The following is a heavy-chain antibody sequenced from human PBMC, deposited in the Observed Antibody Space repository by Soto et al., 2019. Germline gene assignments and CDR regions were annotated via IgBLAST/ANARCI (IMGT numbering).Heavy chain of an antibody. D-gene: IGHD3-16*01. CDR2: INAGNGNT. Sequence: QVQLVQSGAEVKKPGASVKVSCKASGYTFTSYAMHWVRQAPGQRLEWMGWINAGNGNTKYSQKFQGRVTITRDTSASTAYMELSRMRSEATAGYYCARGPVGDVSVFDYWGQGTLVTVSS. CDR3: ARGPVGDVSVFDY. CDR1: GYTFTSYA. J-gene: IGHJ4*02. V-gene: IGHV1-3*01.